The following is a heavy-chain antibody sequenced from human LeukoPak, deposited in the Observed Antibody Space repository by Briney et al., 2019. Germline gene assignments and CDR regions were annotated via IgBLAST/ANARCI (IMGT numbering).Heavy chain of an antibody. V-gene: IGHV4-30-4*01. J-gene: IGHJ4*02. CDR2: IYYSGST. CDR3: ASVDIVVVPAARGSSSWNY. CDR1: GGSISSGDYY. D-gene: IGHD2-2*03. Sequence: PSQTLSLTCTVSGGSISSGDYYWSWIRQPPGKGLEWSGYIYYSGSTYYNPSLKRRVTISVDTSKNQFSLKLSSVTAADTAVYYCASVDIVVVPAARGSSSWNYWGQGTLVTVSS.